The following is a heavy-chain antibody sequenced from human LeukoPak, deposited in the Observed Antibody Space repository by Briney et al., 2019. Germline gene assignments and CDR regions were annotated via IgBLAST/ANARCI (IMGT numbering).Heavy chain of an antibody. Sequence: GGSLRLSCAASGFTSSNAWMSWVRQAPGKGLEWVGRIKSKTDGGTTDYAAPVKGRFTISRDDSKNTLYLQMNSLKTEDTAVYYCTTAVAEPYGSGSYYPAGYWGQGTLVTVSS. CDR3: TTAVAEPYGSGSYYPAGY. CDR2: IKSKTDGGTT. CDR1: GFTSSNAW. J-gene: IGHJ4*02. V-gene: IGHV3-15*01. D-gene: IGHD3-10*01.